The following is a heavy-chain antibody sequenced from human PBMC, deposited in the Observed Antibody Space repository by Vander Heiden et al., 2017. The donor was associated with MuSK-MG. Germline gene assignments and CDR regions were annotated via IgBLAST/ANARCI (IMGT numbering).Heavy chain of an antibody. Sequence: QLQLQESGPGLVKPSETLSLTCIVSGGSISRSSHYWGWIRQPPGKGLEWIGSIYYSGSTYNNPSLESGVTISVDTSKNQFSLKLTSLTAADTAVYYCARQWELIAFDIWGQGTMVTVSS. CDR2: IYYSGST. CDR3: ARQWELIAFDI. J-gene: IGHJ3*02. CDR1: GGSISRSSHY. D-gene: IGHD1-26*01. V-gene: IGHV4-39*01.